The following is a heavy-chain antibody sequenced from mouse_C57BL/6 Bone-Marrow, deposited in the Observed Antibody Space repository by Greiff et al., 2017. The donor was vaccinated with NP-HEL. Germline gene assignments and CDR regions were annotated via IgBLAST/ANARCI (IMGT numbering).Heavy chain of an antibody. CDR2: ISDGGSYT. Sequence: DVMLVESGGGLVKPGGSLKLSCAASGFTFSSYAMSWVRQTPEKRLGWVATISDGGSYTYYPDNVKGRFTISRDNAKNNLYLQMSHLKSEDTAMYYCARDYYGSSYAMDYWGQGTSVTVSS. CDR1: GFTFSSYA. J-gene: IGHJ4*01. D-gene: IGHD1-1*01. CDR3: ARDYYGSSYAMDY. V-gene: IGHV5-4*01.